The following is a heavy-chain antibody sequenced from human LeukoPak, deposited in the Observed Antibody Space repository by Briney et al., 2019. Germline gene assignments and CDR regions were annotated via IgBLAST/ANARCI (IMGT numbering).Heavy chain of an antibody. Sequence: GGSLRLSCAASGFTFSNAWMSWVRQAPGKGLEWVGRIKSKTDGGTTDYAAPVKGRFTISRDDSKNTLYLQMNSLKTEDTAVYYCTTDTPEYSSSPSSSGGQGTLVTVSS. CDR1: GFTFSNAW. V-gene: IGHV3-15*01. CDR3: TTDTPEYSSSPSSS. J-gene: IGHJ4*02. CDR2: IKSKTDGGTT. D-gene: IGHD6-6*01.